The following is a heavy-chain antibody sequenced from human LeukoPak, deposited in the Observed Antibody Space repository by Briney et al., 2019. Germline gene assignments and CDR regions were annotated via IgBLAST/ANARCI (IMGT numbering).Heavy chain of an antibody. J-gene: IGHJ5*01. D-gene: IGHD6-6*01. Sequence: SETLSLTCTVSGGSISSSSYYWGWIRQPPGRGGEWIGSIYYSGSTYYNPSLKSRVTISVDTSKNQFSLKLSSVTAADTAVYYCARLPYSSSAWFDSWGQGTLVTVSS. CDR3: ARLPYSSSAWFDS. V-gene: IGHV4-39*01. CDR2: IYYSGST. CDR1: GGSISSSSYY.